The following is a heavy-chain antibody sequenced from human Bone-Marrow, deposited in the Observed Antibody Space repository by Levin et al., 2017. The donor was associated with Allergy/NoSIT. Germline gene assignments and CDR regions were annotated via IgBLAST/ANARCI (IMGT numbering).Heavy chain of an antibody. V-gene: IGHV3-21*01. CDR3: ARIRGDSGSDFYYYYYMDV. Sequence: GESLKISCAASGFTFNDYTMTWVRQAPGKGLEWVSSISRGSDYLYYADSLKGRFTISRDNAQNSLYLQVNSLRAEDTAVYYCARIRGDSGSDFYYYYYMDVWGIGTTVTVSS. D-gene: IGHD5-12*01. CDR2: ISRGSDYL. CDR1: GFTFNDYT. J-gene: IGHJ6*03.